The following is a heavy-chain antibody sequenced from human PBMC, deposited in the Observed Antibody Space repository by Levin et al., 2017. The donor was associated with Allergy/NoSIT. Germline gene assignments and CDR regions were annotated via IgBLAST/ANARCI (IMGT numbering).Heavy chain of an antibody. CDR3: ARRGVGMATTALFDY. Sequence: NTSETLSLTCAVYGGSFSGYYWSWIRQPPGKGLEWIGEINHSGSTNYNPSLKSRVTISVDTSKNQFSLKLSSVTAADTAVYYCARRGVGMATTALFDYWGQGTLVTVSS. CDR1: GGSFSGYY. V-gene: IGHV4-34*01. CDR2: INHSGST. D-gene: IGHD5-24*01. J-gene: IGHJ4*02.